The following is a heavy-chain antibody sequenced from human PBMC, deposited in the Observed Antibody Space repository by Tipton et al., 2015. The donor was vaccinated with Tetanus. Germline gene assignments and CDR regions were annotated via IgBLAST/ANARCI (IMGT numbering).Heavy chain of an antibody. CDR2: ISASGST. D-gene: IGHD6-13*01. J-gene: IGHJ4*02. V-gene: IGHV4-59*01. CDR1: GGSFSAYY. CDR3: AGVTAQRTELYFDH. Sequence: TLSLTCAVYGGSFSAYYWSWIRQSPGKGLEWLAYISASGSTNSNYSLKSRITISRDTSKNQFSLKLASVTAADTAVYFCAGVTAQRTELYFDHWGQGTLVTVSS.